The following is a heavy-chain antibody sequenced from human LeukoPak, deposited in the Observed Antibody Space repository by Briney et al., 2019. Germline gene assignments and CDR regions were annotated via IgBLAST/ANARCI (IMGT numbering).Heavy chain of an antibody. CDR1: GFTFGGSA. V-gene: IGHV3-73*01. CDR3: RAAADLNDY. Sequence: GGSLRLSCAASGFTFGGSAMHWVRQASGKGLERLGRIRSKADRYTTAYAASVKGRFIVSRDDSKNTAYLQMNSLKTEDTAVYYCRAAADLNDYWGQGTLVTVSS. J-gene: IGHJ4*02. CDR2: IRSKADRYTT. D-gene: IGHD6-13*01.